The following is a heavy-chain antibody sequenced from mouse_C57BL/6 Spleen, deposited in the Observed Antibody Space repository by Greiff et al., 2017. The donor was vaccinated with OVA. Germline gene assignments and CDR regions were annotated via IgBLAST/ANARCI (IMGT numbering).Heavy chain of an antibody. D-gene: IGHD1-1*01. Sequence: QVQLQQPGAELVMPGASVKLSCKASGYTFTSYWMHWVKQRPGQGLEWIGEIDPSDSYTNYNQKFKGKSTLTVDKSSSTAYMQLSSLTSEDSAVYYCARSGGGSSYWYLDVWGTGTTVTVSS. CDR2: IDPSDSYT. J-gene: IGHJ1*03. CDR3: ARSGGGSSYWYLDV. CDR1: GYTFTSYW. V-gene: IGHV1-69*01.